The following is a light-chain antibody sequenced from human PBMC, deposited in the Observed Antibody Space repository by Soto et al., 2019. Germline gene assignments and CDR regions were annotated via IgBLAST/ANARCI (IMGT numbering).Light chain of an antibody. J-gene: IGKJ1*01. Sequence: DIVMTQSPGTLSLSPGERATLSCRDSQSISSNYLAWYQQKPGQSPRLXIYGASSRATGIPDRFSGRGSGTEFTRTISRLEPEDFAVDFCQQYGTSPRTFGQGTKVDIK. CDR1: QSISSNY. V-gene: IGKV3-20*01. CDR3: QQYGTSPRT. CDR2: GAS.